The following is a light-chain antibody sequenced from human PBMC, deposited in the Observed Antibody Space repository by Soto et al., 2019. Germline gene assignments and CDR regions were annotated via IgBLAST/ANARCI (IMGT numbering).Light chain of an antibody. CDR3: QQYNNWPPIT. V-gene: IGKV3-15*01. CDR1: QSIRSE. CDR2: GAS. J-gene: IGKJ5*01. Sequence: IGMSQSPATLSVPPGERATLSCRASQSIRSELAWYQQKPGQAPRLLIYGASTRATGIPARFSGSGSGTEFTLTISSLQSEDFAVYYCQQYNNWPPITFGQRTRPEVK.